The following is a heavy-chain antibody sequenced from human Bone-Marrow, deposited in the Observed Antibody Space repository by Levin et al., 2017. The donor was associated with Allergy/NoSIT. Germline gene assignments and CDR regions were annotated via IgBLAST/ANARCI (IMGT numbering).Heavy chain of an antibody. J-gene: IGHJ4*02. CDR1: GFTFSHYA. CDR3: ARDEAIGMVGADY. V-gene: IGHV3-30*04. D-gene: IGHD5-24*01. CDR2: ISYDGSDT. Sequence: GGSLRLSCEASGFTFSHYAIHWVRQSPGKGLEWVAAISYDGSDTHYADSVKGRFTISRDNSKDTVFLQVDGLRAEDSAVYYCARDEAIGMVGADYWGQGTLVTVSS.